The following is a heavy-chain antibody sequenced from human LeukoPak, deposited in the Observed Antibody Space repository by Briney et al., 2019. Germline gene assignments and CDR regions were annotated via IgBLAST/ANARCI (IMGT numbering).Heavy chain of an antibody. J-gene: IGHJ4*02. V-gene: IGHV3-23*01. Sequence: PGGSLRLSCAASGFTFNSFAMNWVRQAPGKGLEWVSTMSGDATSTYYADSVKGRFTISRDNSKNTLYLQMNSLRAEDTAVYYCAKRTSGSSWYSSDYWGQGALVTVSS. CDR2: MSGDATST. D-gene: IGHD6-13*01. CDR3: AKRTSGSSWYSSDY. CDR1: GFTFNSFA.